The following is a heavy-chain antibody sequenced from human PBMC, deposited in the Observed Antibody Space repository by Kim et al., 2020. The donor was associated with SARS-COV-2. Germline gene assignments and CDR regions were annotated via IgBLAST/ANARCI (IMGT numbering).Heavy chain of an antibody. J-gene: IGHJ4*02. CDR3: ASGNSYGRNFDY. Sequence: GGSLRLSCAASGFTFSDYYMSWIRQAPGKGLEWVSYISSSSSYTNYADSVKGRFTISRDNAKNSLYLQMNSLRAEDTAVYYCASGNSYGRNFDYWGQGTLVTVSS. CDR2: ISSSSSYT. V-gene: IGHV3-11*06. D-gene: IGHD5-18*01. CDR1: GFTFSDYY.